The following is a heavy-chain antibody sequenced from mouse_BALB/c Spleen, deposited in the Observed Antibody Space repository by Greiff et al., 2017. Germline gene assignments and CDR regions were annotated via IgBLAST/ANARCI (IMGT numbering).Heavy chain of an antibody. V-gene: IGHV1-69*02. CDR2: IYPSDSYT. D-gene: IGHD2-3*01. J-gene: IGHJ3*01. Sequence: VQLQQPGAELVRPGASVKLSCKASGYTFTSYWINWVKQRPGQGLEWIGNIYPSDSYTNYNQKFKDKATLTVDKSSSTAYMQLSSPTSEDSAVYYCTRYDGYRFAYWGQGTLVTVSA. CDR1: GYTFTSYW. CDR3: TRYDGYRFAY.